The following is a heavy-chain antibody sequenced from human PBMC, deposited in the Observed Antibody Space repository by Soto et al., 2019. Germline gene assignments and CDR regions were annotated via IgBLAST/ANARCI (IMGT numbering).Heavy chain of an antibody. Sequence: QVQLVQSGAEVKKPGSSVKVSCKASGSTFSSYAISWVRQAPGQGLEWMGGIIPIFGTANYARKFQGRVTITADEATNTAYMELSSRRSEDTAVYYCASVIARHYYDSRKVLSGIDVWGQGTTVTVSS. CDR1: GSTFSSYA. D-gene: IGHD3-22*01. V-gene: IGHV1-69*01. CDR3: ASVIARHYYDSRKVLSGIDV. CDR2: IIPIFGTA. J-gene: IGHJ6*02.